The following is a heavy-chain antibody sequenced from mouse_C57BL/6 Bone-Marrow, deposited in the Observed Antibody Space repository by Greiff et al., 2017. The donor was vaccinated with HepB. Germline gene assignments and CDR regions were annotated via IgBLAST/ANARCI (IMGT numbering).Heavy chain of an antibody. CDR2: IDPSDSET. Sequence: QVQLQQPGAELVRPGSSVKLSCKASGYTFTSYWMHWVKQRPIQGLEWIGNIDPSDSETHYNQKFKDKATLTVDKSSSTAYMQLSSLTSEDSAVYYCARTPFTTVVDYAMDYWGQGTSVTVSS. D-gene: IGHD1-1*01. J-gene: IGHJ4*01. CDR3: ARTPFTTVVDYAMDY. V-gene: IGHV1-52*01. CDR1: GYTFTSYW.